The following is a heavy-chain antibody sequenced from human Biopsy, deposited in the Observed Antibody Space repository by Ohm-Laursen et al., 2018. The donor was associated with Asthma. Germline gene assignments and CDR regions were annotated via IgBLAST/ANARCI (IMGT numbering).Heavy chain of an antibody. V-gene: IGHV1-69*13. CDR2: ISPIFGST. CDR1: GGTFNNYA. Sequence: SVKVSCKPSGGTFNNYAINWVRQAPGQGLEWMGGISPIFGSTAYAQKFQGRVTITADVFTSTVYMELSGLRSEDTAILYCAKARCYYYYCDMEVWGPGTAITVSS. J-gene: IGHJ6*02. CDR3: AKARCYYYYCDMEV.